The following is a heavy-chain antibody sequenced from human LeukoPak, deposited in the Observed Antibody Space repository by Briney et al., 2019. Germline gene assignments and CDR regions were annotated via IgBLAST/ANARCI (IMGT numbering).Heavy chain of an antibody. CDR3: ARDKYDFWSGYQYYYGMDV. Sequence: ASVKVSCKASGYTFTSYGISWVRQAPGQGLEWMGWISAYNGNTNYAQKLQGRVTMTTDTSTSTAYMELRSLRSDDTAVYYCARDKYDFWSGYQYYYGMDVWGQGTTVTVSS. D-gene: IGHD3-3*01. V-gene: IGHV1-18*01. CDR2: ISAYNGNT. CDR1: GYTFTSYG. J-gene: IGHJ6*02.